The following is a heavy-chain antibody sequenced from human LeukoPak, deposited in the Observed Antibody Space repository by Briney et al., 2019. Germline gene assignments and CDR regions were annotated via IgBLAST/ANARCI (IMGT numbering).Heavy chain of an antibody. J-gene: IGHJ4*02. CDR1: GFTFSSHW. D-gene: IGHD1-26*01. CDR2: IVQDGSQK. Sequence: GGSLRLSCVASGFTFSSHWMSWVRQAPGKGLEWVANIVQDGSQKYYVDSVKGRFTISRDNGKNSLYLQMNRLRAEDTAVYYCARNEKWGRDYWGQGTLVTVSS. V-gene: IGHV3-7*03. CDR3: ARNEKWGRDY.